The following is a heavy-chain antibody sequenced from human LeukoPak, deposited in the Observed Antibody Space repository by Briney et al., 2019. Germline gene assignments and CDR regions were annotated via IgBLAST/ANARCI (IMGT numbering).Heavy chain of an antibody. D-gene: IGHD3-22*01. J-gene: IGHJ4*02. Sequence: GGSLRLSCAASGFTFSSYGMSWVRQAPGKGLEWVSAISGSGGSTYYADSVKGRFTISRDNSKNTLYLQMNSLRAEDTAVYYCAKEITAGYYDSSGAFDYWGQGTLVTVSS. CDR1: GFTFSSYG. CDR3: AKEITAGYYDSSGAFDY. CDR2: ISGSGGST. V-gene: IGHV3-23*01.